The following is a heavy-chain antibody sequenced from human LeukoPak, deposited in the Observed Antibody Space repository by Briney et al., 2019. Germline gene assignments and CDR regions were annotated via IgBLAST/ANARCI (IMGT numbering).Heavy chain of an antibody. CDR2: IYYSGST. J-gene: IGHJ5*02. V-gene: IGHV4-59*01. Sequence: SETLSLTCTVSGGSISSYYWSWIRQPPGKGLEWIGYIYYSGSTNYNPSLKSRVTISVDTSKNQFSLKLSSVTAADTAVYYCARGSGSYGFQWFDPWGQGTLVTVSS. CDR1: GGSISSYY. CDR3: ARGSGSYGFQWFDP. D-gene: IGHD5-18*01.